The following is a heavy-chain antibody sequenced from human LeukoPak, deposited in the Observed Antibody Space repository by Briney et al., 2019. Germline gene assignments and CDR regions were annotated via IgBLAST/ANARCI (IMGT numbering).Heavy chain of an antibody. CDR3: ARSIVGAQGAFDI. CDR1: GFTFSSYW. CDR2: INNDGSGT. V-gene: IGHV3-74*01. J-gene: IGHJ3*02. Sequence: GGSLRLSCAASGFTFSSYWMHWVRQAPGKGPVWVSRINNDGSGTTYADSVKGRFTISRDNSKNTLYLQMNSLRAEDTAVYYCARSIVGAQGAFDIWGQGTMVTVSS. D-gene: IGHD1-26*01.